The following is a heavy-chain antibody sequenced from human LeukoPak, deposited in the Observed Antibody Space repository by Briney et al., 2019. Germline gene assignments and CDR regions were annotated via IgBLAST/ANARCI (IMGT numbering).Heavy chain of an antibody. CDR1: GFTFSSYS. V-gene: IGHV3-23*01. D-gene: IGHD2-15*01. Sequence: GGSLRLSCAASGFTFSSYSMSWVRQAPGRGLEWVSAISGSGGSTYYADSVKGRFTISRDNSKNTLYLQMNSLRAEDTAVYYCAKGGDIVVVVAAADYWGQGTLVTVSS. CDR2: ISGSGGST. CDR3: AKGGDIVVVVAAADY. J-gene: IGHJ4*02.